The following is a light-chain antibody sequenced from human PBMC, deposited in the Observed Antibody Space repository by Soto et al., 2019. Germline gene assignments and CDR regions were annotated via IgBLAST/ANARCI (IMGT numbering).Light chain of an antibody. Sequence: EIVLTQSPATLSLSPGERATLSCRASQSVSSYLAWYQQKPGQAPRLLIYDASNRATGIPARFSGSGSGTDFTRTISSLEPEDFALYYCQQYATSPLTFGGGTKVEIK. CDR1: QSVSSY. J-gene: IGKJ4*01. CDR2: DAS. CDR3: QQYATSPLT. V-gene: IGKV3-11*01.